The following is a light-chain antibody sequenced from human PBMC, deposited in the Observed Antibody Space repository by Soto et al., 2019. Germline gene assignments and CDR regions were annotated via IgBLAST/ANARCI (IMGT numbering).Light chain of an antibody. Sequence: ESVLTQSPGTLSLSPGERATLSCSASHSVISSYLAWYQQKPGQAPRLLIYGASSRATAIPDRFSGSGSGTDFTLTISRLEPEDFAVYYCQQYGSSGTFGQGTKVDIK. CDR3: QQYGSSGT. CDR2: GAS. CDR1: HSVISSY. J-gene: IGKJ1*01. V-gene: IGKV3-20*01.